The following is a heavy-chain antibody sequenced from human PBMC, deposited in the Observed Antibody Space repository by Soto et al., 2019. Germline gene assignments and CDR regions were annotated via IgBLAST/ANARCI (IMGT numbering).Heavy chain of an antibody. D-gene: IGHD6-6*01. Sequence: SQTLSLTCSISWDRVSSNSAAWNWIRPSPSRGLEWLGRTYYRSKWYNDYAVSVKSRITINPDTSKNQFSLQLNSVTPEDTAVYFCARTLSSSAENWFDPWGQGTLVTVSS. CDR2: TYYRSKWYN. J-gene: IGHJ5*02. CDR3: ARTLSSSAENWFDP. CDR1: WDRVSSNSAA. V-gene: IGHV6-1*01.